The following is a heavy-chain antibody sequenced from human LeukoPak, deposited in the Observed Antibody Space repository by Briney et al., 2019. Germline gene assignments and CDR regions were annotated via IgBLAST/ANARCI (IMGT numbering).Heavy chain of an antibody. J-gene: IGHJ5*02. CDR3: ARRPAVGSPFDP. CDR2: INPNTGDT. D-gene: IGHD2-15*01. CDR1: GYTFTGYY. V-gene: IGHV1-2*02. Sequence: ASVKVSFKASGYTFTGYYMHWVRQAPGQGLEWMGWINPNTGDTNFAQKFQGRVTLTRDTSISTAYMELSSLKSDDTALYYCARRPAVGSPFDPWGQGTLVTVSS.